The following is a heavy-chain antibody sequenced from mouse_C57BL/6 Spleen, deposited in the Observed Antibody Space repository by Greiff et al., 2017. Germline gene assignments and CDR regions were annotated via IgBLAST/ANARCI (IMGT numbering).Heavy chain of an antibody. CDR1: GYTFTSYT. CDR3: ARPYDYDGGYAMDN. D-gene: IGHD2-4*01. Sequence: QVQLQQSGAELARPGASVKMSCKASGYTFTSYTMHWVKQRPGQGLEWIGYINPSSGYTKYNQKFKDKATLTADKSSSTAYMQLSSLTSEDSAVYYCARPYDYDGGYAMDNWGQGTSVTVSS. CDR2: INPSSGYT. V-gene: IGHV1-4*01. J-gene: IGHJ4*01.